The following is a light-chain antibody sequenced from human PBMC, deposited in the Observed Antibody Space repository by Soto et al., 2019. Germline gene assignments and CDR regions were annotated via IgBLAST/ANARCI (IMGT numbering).Light chain of an antibody. J-gene: IGKJ1*01. V-gene: IGKV1-5*01. CDR2: DAS. Sequence: DIQLTQSPSTISASVGDTVTISCRASESLIGWLAWYQQRPGSAPKLLIYDASSLEGGVPSRFTGDRSGTEFSLTIASLQPDDFGTYYCQQYKSYPWTFGQGTKV. CDR1: ESLIGW. CDR3: QQYKSYPWT.